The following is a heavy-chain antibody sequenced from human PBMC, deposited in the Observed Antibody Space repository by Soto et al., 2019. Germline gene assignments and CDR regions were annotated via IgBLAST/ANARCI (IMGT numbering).Heavy chain of an antibody. CDR2: IYWDDDK. J-gene: IGHJ4*02. CDR1: GFSLSTSGVG. Sequence: SGPRLVNPTQTLTLTCTFSGFSLSTSGVGVGWIRQPPGKALEWLALIYWDDDKRYSPSLKSRLTITKDTSKNQVVLTMTNMDPVDTATYYCAHFLTYYYGSGSYFDYWGQGSLVTVSS. D-gene: IGHD3-10*01. V-gene: IGHV2-5*02. CDR3: AHFLTYYYGSGSYFDY.